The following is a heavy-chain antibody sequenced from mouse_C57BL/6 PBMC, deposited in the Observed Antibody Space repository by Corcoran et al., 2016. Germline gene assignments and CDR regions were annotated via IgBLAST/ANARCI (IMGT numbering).Heavy chain of an antibody. CDR1: GYTFTDYY. CDR3: ARQKFSLFDY. Sequence: EVQLQQSGPELVKPGASVKISCKASGYTFTDYYMNWVKQSHGKSLEWIGDINPNNGGTSYNQKFKGKATLTVDKSSSTAYMELRSLTSEDSAVYYCARQKFSLFDYWGQGTTLTVSS. CDR2: INPNNGGT. V-gene: IGHV1-26*01. J-gene: IGHJ2*01.